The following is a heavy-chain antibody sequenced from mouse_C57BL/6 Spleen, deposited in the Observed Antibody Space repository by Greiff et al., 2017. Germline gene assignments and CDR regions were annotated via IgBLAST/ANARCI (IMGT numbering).Heavy chain of an antibody. CDR2: IHPNSGST. CDR1: GYTFTSYW. D-gene: IGHD1-1*01. J-gene: IGHJ4*01. Sequence: VQLQQPGAELVKPGASVKLSCKASGYTFTSYWMHWVKQRPGQGLEWIGMIHPNSGSTNYNEKFKSKATLTVDKSSSTAYMQLSSLTSEDSAVYYCAREGTTVVAHYYAMDYWGQGTSVTVSS. CDR3: AREGTTVVAHYYAMDY. V-gene: IGHV1-64*01.